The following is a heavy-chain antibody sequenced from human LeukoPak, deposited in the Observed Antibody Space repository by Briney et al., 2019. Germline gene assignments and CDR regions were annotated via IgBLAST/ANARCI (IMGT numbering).Heavy chain of an antibody. V-gene: IGHV3-15*01. D-gene: IGHD5-18*01. CDR2: IKRKTDGGTT. Sequence: PGGSLRLSCAASGFTFSNVWMRWVRQAPGKGLEWVGRIKRKTDGGTTDYAAPVKGRFTISRDDSKNTLYLQMNSLKTEDTAVYYCRTRYGRKDYWGQGTLVTVSS. CDR1: GFTFSNVW. J-gene: IGHJ4*02. CDR3: RTRYGRKDY.